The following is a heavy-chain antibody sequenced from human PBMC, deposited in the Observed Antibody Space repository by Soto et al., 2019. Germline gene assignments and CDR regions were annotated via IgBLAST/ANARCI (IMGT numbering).Heavy chain of an antibody. V-gene: IGHV1-2*04. J-gene: IGHJ6*02. CDR2: INPNSGGT. CDR3: AREYCSGGSCYGVNWGMDV. Sequence: QVQLVQSGAEVKKPGASVKVSCKASGYTFTGYYMHWVRQAPGQGLEWMGWINPNSGGTNYAQKFQGWVTMTRDTSISTAYMELSRMRSDATAVYYCAREYCSGGSCYGVNWGMDVWGQGTTVTVSS. D-gene: IGHD2-15*01. CDR1: GYTFTGYY.